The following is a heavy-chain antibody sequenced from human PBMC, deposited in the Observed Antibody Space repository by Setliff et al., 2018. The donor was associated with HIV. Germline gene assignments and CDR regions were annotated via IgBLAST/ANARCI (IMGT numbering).Heavy chain of an antibody. CDR1: GASISSYY. D-gene: IGHD4-17*01. CDR2: IYYRGGT. Sequence: SETLSLTCNVSGASISSYYWSWIRQPPGKGLEWIGYIYYRGGTNYNPSLKSRLTISVDAAKNQFSLKLSSVTAADTAVYYCAKKGNGDYHFDYWGQGTLVTVSS. CDR3: AKKGNGDYHFDY. V-gene: IGHV4-59*01. J-gene: IGHJ4*02.